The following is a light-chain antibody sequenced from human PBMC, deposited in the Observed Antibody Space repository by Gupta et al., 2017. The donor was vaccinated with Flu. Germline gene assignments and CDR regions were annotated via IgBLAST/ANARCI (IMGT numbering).Light chain of an antibody. J-gene: IGKJ5*01. Sequence: PSSSSVPSSSKGSIPCLGSQTIGNSLHWYQQKPGQSPKLLIYVASNSHSGVPSRFSGSGSGTDFTLTISSVEAEDVATYYCLQNSMYPTTFGQGTRLEMK. CDR1: QTIGNS. CDR2: VAS. CDR3: LQNSMYPTT. V-gene: IGKV1-17*01.